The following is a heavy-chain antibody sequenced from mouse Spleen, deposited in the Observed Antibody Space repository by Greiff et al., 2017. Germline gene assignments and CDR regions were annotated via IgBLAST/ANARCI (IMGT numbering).Heavy chain of an antibody. CDR3: ARGDYGYPYYFDY. CDR2: ISSGGST. CDR1: GFTFSSYA. V-gene: IGHV5-6-5*01. D-gene: IGHD1-2*01. J-gene: IGHJ2*01. Sequence: EVMLVESGGGLVKPGGSLKLSCAASGFTFSSYAMSWVRQTPEKRLEWVASISSGGSTYYPDSVKGRFTISRDNARNILYLQMSSLRSEDTAMYYCARGDYGYPYYFDYWGQGTTLTVSS.